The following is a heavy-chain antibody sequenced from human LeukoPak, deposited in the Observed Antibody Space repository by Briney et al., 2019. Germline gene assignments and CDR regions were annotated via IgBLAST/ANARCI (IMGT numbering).Heavy chain of an antibody. CDR1: GFTFSSYE. CDR3: ARDRVWGIAAAGTDY. V-gene: IGHV3-20*04. J-gene: IGHJ4*02. Sequence: PGGSLRLSCAASGFTFSSYEMNWVRQAPGKGLEWVSGINWNGGSTGYADSVKGRFTISRDNAKNSLYLQMNSLRAEDTALYYCARDRVWGIAAAGTDYWGQGTLVTVSS. CDR2: INWNGGST. D-gene: IGHD6-13*01.